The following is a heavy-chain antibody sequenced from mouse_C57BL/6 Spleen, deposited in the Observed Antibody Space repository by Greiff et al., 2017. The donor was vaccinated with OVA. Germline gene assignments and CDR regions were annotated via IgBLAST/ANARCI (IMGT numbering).Heavy chain of an antibody. Sequence: EVKLEEPGPGLVKPSQSLSLTCSVTGYSITSGYYWNWIRQFPGNKLEWMGYISYDGSNNYNPSLKNRISITRDTSKNQFFLKLNSVTTEDTATYYCARDDSHYYAMDYWGQGTSVTVSS. CDR2: ISYDGSN. CDR3: ARDDSHYYAMDY. D-gene: IGHD2-12*01. CDR1: GYSITSGYY. V-gene: IGHV3-6*01. J-gene: IGHJ4*01.